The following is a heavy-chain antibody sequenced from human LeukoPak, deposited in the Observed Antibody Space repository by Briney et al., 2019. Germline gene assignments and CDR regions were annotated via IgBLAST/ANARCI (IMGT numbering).Heavy chain of an antibody. V-gene: IGHV3-23*01. CDR1: GFTFTSYA. Sequence: GGSLRLSCAASGFTFTSYAMSWVRQAPGKGLEWVSSVSGSGRTTFYAGSVKGRCTISRDNSKNTLYLEMNRLGADDTAIYYCARGEYGMDVWGQGTTVTVSS. CDR2: VSGSGRTT. D-gene: IGHD1-26*01. J-gene: IGHJ6*02. CDR3: ARGEYGMDV.